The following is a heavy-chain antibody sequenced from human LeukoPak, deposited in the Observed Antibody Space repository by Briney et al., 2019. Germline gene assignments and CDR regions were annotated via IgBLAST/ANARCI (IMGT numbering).Heavy chain of an antibody. Sequence: PSQTLSLTCTVSGGSISSGGYYWSWIRQHPGKGLEWIGYIYYSGSTYYKPSLQSRVTISADTSKNQFSLDLTSVTAADAAIYWCVWQRATLGSTHYYMDAWGKGTTVVVSS. D-gene: IGHD6-25*01. CDR2: IYYSGST. V-gene: IGHV4-30-4*08. CDR3: VWQRATLGSTHYYMDA. J-gene: IGHJ6*03. CDR1: GGSISSGGYY.